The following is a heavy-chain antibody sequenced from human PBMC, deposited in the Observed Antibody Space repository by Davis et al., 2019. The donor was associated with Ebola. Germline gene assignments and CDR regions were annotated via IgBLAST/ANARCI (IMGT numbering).Heavy chain of an antibody. J-gene: IGHJ4*02. D-gene: IGHD2-21*02. CDR1: GFTFSSYW. V-gene: IGHV3-30-3*01. CDR3: ARAYCGGDCSFDY. CDR2: ISYDGSNK. Sequence: SLKISCAASGFTFSSYWMSWVRQAPGKGLEWVAVISYDGSNKYYADSVKGRFTISRDNSKNTLYLQMNSLRAEDTAVYYCARAYCGGDCSFDYWGQGTLVTVSS.